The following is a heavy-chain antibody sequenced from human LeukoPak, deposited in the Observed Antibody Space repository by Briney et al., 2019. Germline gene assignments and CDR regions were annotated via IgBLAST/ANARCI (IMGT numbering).Heavy chain of an antibody. CDR2: IDPGDSDT. D-gene: IGHD3-10*01. J-gene: IGHJ4*02. V-gene: IGHV5-51*01. Sequence: GESPKISCKGSGYRFTSYWIGWVLHMPAKGVEWMGIIDPGDSDTRYIPSFQGPVTISADQSIRTAYLQWSRLKASHPAMYYCARPLMVRGEGFYSDHWGQGALVTVSS. CDR1: GYRFTSYW. CDR3: ARPLMVRGEGFYSDH.